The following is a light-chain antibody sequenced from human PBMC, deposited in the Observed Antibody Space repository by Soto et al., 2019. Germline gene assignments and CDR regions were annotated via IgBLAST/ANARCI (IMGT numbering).Light chain of an antibody. CDR3: QQSYSTPIT. J-gene: IGKJ5*01. CDR2: AAS. Sequence: DIQMTQSPFSLSASVGDRVTITCRASQSISSYLNWYQQKPGKAPKVLIYAASNLQSGVPSRFSGSGSGTDFTLTISSLQPEDFVTYYCQQSYSTPITFGQGTRLEIK. CDR1: QSISSY. V-gene: IGKV1-39*01.